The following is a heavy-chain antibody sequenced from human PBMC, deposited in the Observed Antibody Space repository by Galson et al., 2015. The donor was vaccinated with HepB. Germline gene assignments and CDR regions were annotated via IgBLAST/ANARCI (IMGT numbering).Heavy chain of an antibody. Sequence: QVQLQESGPGLVKPSETLSLTCAVYGGSFSGYYWSWIRQPPGKGLEWIGEINHSGSTNYNPSLKSRVTISVDTSKNQFSLKLSSVTAADTAVYYCARLRGMLYYMDVWGKGTTVTVSS. CDR1: GGSFSGYY. CDR3: ARLRGMLYYMDV. CDR2: INHSGST. V-gene: IGHV4-34*01. D-gene: IGHD3-16*01. J-gene: IGHJ6*03.